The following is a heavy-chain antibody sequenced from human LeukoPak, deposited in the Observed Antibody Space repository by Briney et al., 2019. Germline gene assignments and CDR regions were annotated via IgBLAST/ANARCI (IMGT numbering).Heavy chain of an antibody. CDR2: IYSGGST. D-gene: IGHD5-12*01. V-gene: IGHV3-53*01. CDR1: GFTVSSNY. CDR3: AKYSIVATNNWFDP. Sequence: GGSLRLSCAASGFTVSSNYMSWVRQAPGKGLEWVSVIYSGGSTYYADSVKGRFTISRDNSKNTLYLQMNSLRAEDTAVYYCAKYSIVATNNWFDPWGQGTLVTVSS. J-gene: IGHJ5*02.